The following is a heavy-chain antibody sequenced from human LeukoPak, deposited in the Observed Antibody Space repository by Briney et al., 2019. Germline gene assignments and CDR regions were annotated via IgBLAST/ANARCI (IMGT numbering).Heavy chain of an antibody. CDR1: GFTVSSNY. CDR3: AREVDGAFDI. CDR2: IYSGGST. Sequence: GGSLRLSCAASGFTVSSNYMSWVRQAPGKGLEWVSVIYSGGSTYYADSVKGRLTISRDNSKNTLYLQMNSLRAEDTAVYYCAREVDGAFDIWGQGTMVTVSS. J-gene: IGHJ3*02. V-gene: IGHV3-53*01. D-gene: IGHD3-9*01.